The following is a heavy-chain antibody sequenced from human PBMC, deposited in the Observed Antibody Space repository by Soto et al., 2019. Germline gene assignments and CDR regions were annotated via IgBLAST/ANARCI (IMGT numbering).Heavy chain of an antibody. Sequence: PGGSLRLSCAASGFTFDDYAMHWVRQAPGKGLEWVSGFSWNSVSIGYADSVKGRFTISRDNAKNSLYLQMNSLRAEDTALYYCAKAREYYYDSSGYLPTPLDAFDIWGQGTMVTVSS. J-gene: IGHJ3*02. CDR3: AKAREYYYDSSGYLPTPLDAFDI. V-gene: IGHV3-9*01. D-gene: IGHD3-22*01. CDR2: FSWNSVSI. CDR1: GFTFDDYA.